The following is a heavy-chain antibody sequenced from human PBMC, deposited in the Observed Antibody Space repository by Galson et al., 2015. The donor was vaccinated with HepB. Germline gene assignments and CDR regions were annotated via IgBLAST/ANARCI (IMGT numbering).Heavy chain of an antibody. D-gene: IGHD3-3*01. CDR3: ARGDDFWSGLYYYYMDV. V-gene: IGHV3-11*06. CDR2: ISSSSSYT. Sequence: SLRLSCAASGFTFSDYYMSWIRQAPGKGPEWVSYISSSSSYTNYADSVKGRFTISRDNAKNSLYLQMNSLRAEDTAVYYCARGDDFWSGLYYYYMDVWGKGTTVTVSS. J-gene: IGHJ6*03. CDR1: GFTFSDYY.